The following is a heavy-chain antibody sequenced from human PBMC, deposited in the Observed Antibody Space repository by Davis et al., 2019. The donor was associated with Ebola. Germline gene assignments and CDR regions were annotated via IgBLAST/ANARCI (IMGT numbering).Heavy chain of an antibody. Sequence: GESLKISCVASEISFSNYAMTWVRQAPGKGLEWVSTITGSGGNTYYADSVKGRLTISRDNSKNTLYLQMNSLRAEDTAVYYCAKDLYYYDSSGYYSGFDYWGQGTLVTVSS. CDR3: AKDLYYYDSSGYYSGFDY. CDR1: EISFSNYA. CDR2: ITGSGGNT. D-gene: IGHD3-22*01. V-gene: IGHV3-23*01. J-gene: IGHJ4*02.